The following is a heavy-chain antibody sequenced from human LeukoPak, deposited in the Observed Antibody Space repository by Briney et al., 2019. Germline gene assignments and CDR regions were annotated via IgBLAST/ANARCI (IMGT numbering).Heavy chain of an antibody. D-gene: IGHD3-16*02. CDR3: AKVSFDGGVIPYFDS. CDR2: TSSSGDST. CDR1: GFSFTKYA. J-gene: IGHJ4*02. V-gene: IGHV3-23*01. Sequence: PGGSLRLSCAASGFSFTKYAMSWVRQAPGKGLEWVSGTSSSGDSTDYADSVKGRFTISRDNSKNTLYLQMDSLRVEDTAVFYCAKVSFDGGVIPYFDSWGQGTVVTVSS.